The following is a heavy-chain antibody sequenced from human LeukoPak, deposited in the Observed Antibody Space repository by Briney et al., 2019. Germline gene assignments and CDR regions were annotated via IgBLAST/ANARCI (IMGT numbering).Heavy chain of an antibody. J-gene: IGHJ4*02. CDR2: IYHSGST. V-gene: IGHV4-38-2*02. D-gene: IGHD6-13*01. Sequence: PSETLSLTCTVSGYSISSGYYWGWIRQPPGRGLEWIGSIYHSGSTYYNPSLKSRVTISVDTSKNQFSLKLSSVTAADTAVYYCAQYSSSWYVDYWGQGTLVTVSS. CDR1: GYSISSGYY. CDR3: AQYSSSWYVDY.